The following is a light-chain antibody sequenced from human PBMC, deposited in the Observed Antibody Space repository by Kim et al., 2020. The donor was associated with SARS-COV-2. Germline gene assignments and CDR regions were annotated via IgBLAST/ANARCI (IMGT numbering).Light chain of an antibody. CDR3: QVWDSSSDHVV. V-gene: IGLV3-21*04. CDR2: YDS. J-gene: IGLJ2*01. Sequence: APGKKARITCGGDNIGSKSVHWYQQKPGQAPVLVIYYDSDRPSGIPERFSGSNSGNTATLAISRVEAGDEADYYCQVWDSSSDHVVFGGGTKLTVL. CDR1: NIGSKS.